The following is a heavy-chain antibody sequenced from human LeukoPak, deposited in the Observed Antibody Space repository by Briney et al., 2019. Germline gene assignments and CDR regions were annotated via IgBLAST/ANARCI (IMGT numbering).Heavy chain of an antibody. CDR3: ARDRHYSYGYSYFDY. V-gene: IGHV3-21*04. CDR2: ISSSSSYI. Sequence: PGGSLRLSCAASGFTFSSYSMNWVRQAPGKGLEWVSSISSSSSYIYYADSVKGRFTISRDNAKNSLYLQMNSLRAEDTAVYYCARDRHYSYGYSYFDYWGQGTLVTVSS. CDR1: GFTFSSYS. J-gene: IGHJ4*02. D-gene: IGHD5-18*01.